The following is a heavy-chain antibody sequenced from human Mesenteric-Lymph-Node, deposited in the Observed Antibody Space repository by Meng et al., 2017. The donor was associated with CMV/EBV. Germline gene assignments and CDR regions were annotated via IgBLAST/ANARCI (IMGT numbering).Heavy chain of an antibody. CDR3: ARSRDYYDW. V-gene: IGHV3-15*01. D-gene: IGHD3-22*01. CDR1: GFTFSNAW. J-gene: IGHJ1*01. Sequence: GESLKISCAASGFTFSNAWMSWVRQAPGKGLEWVGRIKSKTDGGTTDYAAPVKGRFTISRDDSKNTLYLQMNSLKTEDTAVYYCARSRDYYDWWGQGTLVTVSS. CDR2: IKSKTDGGTT.